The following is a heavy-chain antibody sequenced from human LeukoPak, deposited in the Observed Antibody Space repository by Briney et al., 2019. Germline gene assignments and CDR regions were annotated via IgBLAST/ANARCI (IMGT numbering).Heavy chain of an antibody. CDR2: INPNSGGT. CDR3: ARDSGEYSSSPYVNPYYYYYYMDV. Sequence: ASVKVSCKASGYTFTGYYMHWVRQAPGQGLEWMGWINPNSGGTNYAQKFQGRVTMTRDTSISTAYMELSRLRSDDTAVYYCARDSGEYSSSPYVNPYYYYYYMDVWGKGTTVTVSS. V-gene: IGHV1-2*02. CDR1: GYTFTGYY. J-gene: IGHJ6*03. D-gene: IGHD6-6*01.